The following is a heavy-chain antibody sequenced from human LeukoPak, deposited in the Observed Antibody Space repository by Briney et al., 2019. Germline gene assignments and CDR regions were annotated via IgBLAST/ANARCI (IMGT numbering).Heavy chain of an antibody. V-gene: IGHV3-13*01. D-gene: IGHD6-6*01. CDR2: IDIAGDT. CDR3: ARGSSSSPLFDY. CDR1: GFTFSRYD. J-gene: IGHJ4*02. Sequence: GGSLRLSCAASGFTFSRYDMHWVRQATGKRLEWVSAIDIAGDTYYPGSVKGRLTISRDNAKNSLYLQMNSLRAEDTAVYYCARGSSSSPLFDYWGQGTLVTVSS.